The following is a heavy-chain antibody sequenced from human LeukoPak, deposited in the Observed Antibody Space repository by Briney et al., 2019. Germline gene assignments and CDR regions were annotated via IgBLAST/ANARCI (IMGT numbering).Heavy chain of an antibody. V-gene: IGHV3-11*01. Sequence: GGSLRLSCAASGFTFSDYYMSWIRQAPGKGLEWVSYISSSGSTIYYADSLKGRFTISRDNAKNSLYLQMNSLRVEDTAVYYCARANTDYYDSSGYYYQGYWGQGTLVTVSS. D-gene: IGHD3-22*01. CDR1: GFTFSDYY. J-gene: IGHJ4*02. CDR2: ISSSGSTI. CDR3: ARANTDYYDSSGYYYQGY.